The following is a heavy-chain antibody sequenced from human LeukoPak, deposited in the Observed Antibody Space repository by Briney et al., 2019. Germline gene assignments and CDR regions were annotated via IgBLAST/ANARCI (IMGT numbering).Heavy chain of an antibody. CDR1: GFSISSTNW. D-gene: IGHD6-13*01. J-gene: IGHJ4*02. Sequence: SETLSLTCAVSGFSISSTNWWGWIRQPPGKGLEWIGYIYYSGSTNYNSSLKSRVTISVDTSTNQFSLKLSSVTAADTAVYYCARYSSTWTTFDYWGQGTLVTVSS. V-gene: IGHV4-28*01. CDR2: IYYSGST. CDR3: ARYSSTWTTFDY.